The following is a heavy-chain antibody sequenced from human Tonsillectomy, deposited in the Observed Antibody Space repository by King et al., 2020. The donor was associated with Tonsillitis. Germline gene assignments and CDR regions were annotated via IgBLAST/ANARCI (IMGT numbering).Heavy chain of an antibody. D-gene: IGHD2-15*01. CDR2: VHITGVT. CDR3: ARDSAASVADAYYSYSHFMDV. V-gene: IGHV4-4*07. J-gene: IGHJ6*03. CDR1: DDSFNTHY. Sequence: QVQLQESGPGLVRPSETLSLTCSVSDDSFNTHYWSWVRQPAGKGLEWIGHVHITGVTNYNPSLKSRLTLSVDTSKRQISLKMTSVTAADTAVYYCARDSAASVADAYYSYSHFMDVWGQGTTVTVSS.